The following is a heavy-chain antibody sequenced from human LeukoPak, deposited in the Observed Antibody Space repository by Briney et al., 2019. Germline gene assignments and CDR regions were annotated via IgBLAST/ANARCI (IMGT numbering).Heavy chain of an antibody. D-gene: IGHD3-10*02. J-gene: IGHJ4*02. CDR2: INPNSGGT. CDR3: ATLPVRGAIPPPLFDY. V-gene: IGHV1-2*02. CDR1: GYTFTSYD. Sequence: ASVKVSCKASGYTFTSYDINWVRQATGQGLEWMGWINPNSGGTNYAQKFQGRVTMTRETSISTAYMELSRLRSDDTAVYYCATLPVRGAIPPPLFDYWGQGTLVTVSS.